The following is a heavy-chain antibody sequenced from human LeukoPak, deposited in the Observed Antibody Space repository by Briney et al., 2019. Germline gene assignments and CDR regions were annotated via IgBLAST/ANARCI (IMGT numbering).Heavy chain of an antibody. D-gene: IGHD3-10*01. J-gene: IGHJ4*02. CDR1: GFTFSSYG. Sequence: GGSLRLSCAASGFTFSSYGMHWVRQAPGKGLEWVAVISYDGSNKYYADSVKGRFTISRDNSKNTLYLQMNSLRVEDTGVYYCARDYYGSIDFWGQGTQVTVSS. V-gene: IGHV3-30*03. CDR2: ISYDGSNK. CDR3: ARDYYGSIDF.